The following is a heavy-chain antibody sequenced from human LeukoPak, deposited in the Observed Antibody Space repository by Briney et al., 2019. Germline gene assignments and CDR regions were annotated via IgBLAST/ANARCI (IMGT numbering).Heavy chain of an antibody. J-gene: IGHJ4*02. CDR3: ARADYGGYVDYFDY. Sequence: ASVKVSCKASGYTFTSYDITWVRQATGQGLEWMGWMNPNSGNTGYAQKFQGRVTMTRNTSISTAYMELSSLRSEDTAVYYCARADYGGYVDYFDYWGQGTLVTVSS. D-gene: IGHD4-17*01. CDR1: GYTFTSYD. V-gene: IGHV1-8*01. CDR2: MNPNSGNT.